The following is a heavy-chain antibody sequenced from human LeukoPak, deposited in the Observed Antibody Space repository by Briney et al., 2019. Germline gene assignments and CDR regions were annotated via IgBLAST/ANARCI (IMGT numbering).Heavy chain of an antibody. Sequence: ASVTVSCKVSGYTLTELSMHWVRQAPGKGLEWMGGFDPEDGETIYAQKFQGRVTMTEDTSTDTAYMELGSLRSEDTAVYYCATAPWYANWFDPWGQGTLVTVSS. CDR2: FDPEDGET. J-gene: IGHJ5*02. CDR1: GYTLTELS. CDR3: ATAPWYANWFDP. D-gene: IGHD2-15*01. V-gene: IGHV1-24*01.